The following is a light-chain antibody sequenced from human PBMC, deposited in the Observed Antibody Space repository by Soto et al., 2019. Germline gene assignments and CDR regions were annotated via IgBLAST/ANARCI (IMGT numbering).Light chain of an antibody. CDR1: SSNIGAGYD. CDR2: GNS. V-gene: IGLV1-40*01. Sequence: QSVLTQPPSVSGAPGQRVTISCTGSSSNIGAGYDVHWYQQLPGTAPKLLIYGNSNRPSGVPDRFSGSKSGTSASLAITVLQADDEADYYCQSYDSSLSGYVFGTGTKLTVL. J-gene: IGLJ1*01. CDR3: QSYDSSLSGYV.